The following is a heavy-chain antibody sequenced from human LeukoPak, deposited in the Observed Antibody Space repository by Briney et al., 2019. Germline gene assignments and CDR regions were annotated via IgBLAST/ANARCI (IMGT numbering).Heavy chain of an antibody. CDR2: ISDTGATT. Sequence: GGSLRLSCAGSGFTFSSYAMSWVRQAPGKGLEWVSAISDTGATTYDADSVKGRFTISRDNSRSTLYLQMNSQRAEDTALYDCAKDTSIGRYCTNGVCSPFDYWGQGTLVTVSS. V-gene: IGHV3-23*01. CDR3: AKDTSIGRYCTNGVCSPFDY. J-gene: IGHJ4*02. D-gene: IGHD2-8*01. CDR1: GFTFSSYA.